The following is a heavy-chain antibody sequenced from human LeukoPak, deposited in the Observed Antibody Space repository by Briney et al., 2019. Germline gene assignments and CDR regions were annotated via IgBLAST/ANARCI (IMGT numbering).Heavy chain of an antibody. CDR3: AKGKVVPATIYDY. J-gene: IGHJ4*02. CDR2: FSGGDGST. CDR1: GFTFSSYA. D-gene: IGHD2-2*02. V-gene: IGHV3-23*01. Sequence: GGSLRLSCAASGFTFSSYAMSWVRQAPGKGLEWVSGFSGGDGSTSYADSVKGRFTISRDNSKNTLYLQMNSLRAEDTAVYYCAKGKVVPATIYDYWGQGTLVAVSS.